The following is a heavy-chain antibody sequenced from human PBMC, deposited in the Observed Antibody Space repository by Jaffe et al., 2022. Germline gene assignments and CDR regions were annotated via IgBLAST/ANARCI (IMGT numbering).Heavy chain of an antibody. J-gene: IGHJ6*03. Sequence: EVQLVESGGGLVQPGGSLRLSCAASGFTVSSNYMSWVRQAPGKGLEWVSVIYSGGSTYYADSVKGRFTISRDNSKNTLYLQMNSLRAEDTAVYYCARGAKGELRRDYYYYMDVWGKGTTVTVSS. CDR3: ARGAKGELRRDYYYYMDV. CDR1: GFTVSSNY. V-gene: IGHV3-66*02. CDR2: IYSGGST. D-gene: IGHD1-26*01.